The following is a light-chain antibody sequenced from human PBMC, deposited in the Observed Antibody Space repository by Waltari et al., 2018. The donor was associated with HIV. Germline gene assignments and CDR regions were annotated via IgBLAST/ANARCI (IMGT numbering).Light chain of an antibody. CDR3: CSYGGTWTNVV. Sequence: QSALTQPRSVSGSPGQSVTISCTGTSGGFSNYNYVSWYQQHTGKAPKLIIYDVLKRPSGVPDRFSGSKSGNTASLTISGLQADDEADYYCCSYGGTWTNVVFGGGTELTVL. J-gene: IGLJ2*01. V-gene: IGLV2-11*01. CDR2: DVL. CDR1: SGGFSNYNY.